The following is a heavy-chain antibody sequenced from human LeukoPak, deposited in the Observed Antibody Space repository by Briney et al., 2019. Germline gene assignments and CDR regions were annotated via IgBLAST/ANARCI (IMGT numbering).Heavy chain of an antibody. Sequence: PGGSLRLSCAASSFTFITYGMHWVRQAPGKGLEWVAFIRYDGSNKYYADSVKGRFTISRDSSKNTLYLQMNSLRAEDTAVYFCAKDRARYGSGWPGLDYWGQGTLVTVSS. CDR3: AKDRARYGSGWPGLDY. D-gene: IGHD6-19*01. J-gene: IGHJ4*02. CDR1: SFTFITYG. CDR2: IRYDGSNK. V-gene: IGHV3-30*02.